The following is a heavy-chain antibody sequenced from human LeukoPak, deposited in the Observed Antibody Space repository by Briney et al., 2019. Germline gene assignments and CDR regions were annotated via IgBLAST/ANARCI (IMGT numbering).Heavy chain of an antibody. CDR3: ARGWLGSGSYFAFDI. CDR2: IYHSGST. V-gene: IGHV4-30-2*01. J-gene: IGHJ3*02. CDR1: GGSISSGGYS. D-gene: IGHD3-10*01. Sequence: PSQTLSLTCAVSGGSISSGGYSWSWIRQPPGKGLEWIGYIYHSGSTYYNPSLKSRVTISVDRSKNQFSLKLSSVTAADTAVYYCARGWLGSGSYFAFDIWGQGTMVTVSS.